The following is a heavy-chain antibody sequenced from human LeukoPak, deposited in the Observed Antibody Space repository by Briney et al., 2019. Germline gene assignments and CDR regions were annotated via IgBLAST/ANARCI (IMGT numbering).Heavy chain of an antibody. V-gene: IGHV3-72*01. D-gene: IGHD3-10*01. CDR1: GFTFSDNY. CDR3: ARGGDRGVSFYFDY. J-gene: IGHJ4*02. CDR2: IRNKANSYTT. Sequence: GGSLRLSCAASGFTFSDNYMDWVRQAPGKGLEWVGRIRNKANSYTTEYAASVKGRFTISGDDSKNSLYLQMNSLKTEDTAVYYCARGGDRGVSFYFDYWAQGPRVSVS.